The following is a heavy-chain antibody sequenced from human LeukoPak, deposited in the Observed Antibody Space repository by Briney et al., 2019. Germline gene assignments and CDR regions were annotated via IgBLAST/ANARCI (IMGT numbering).Heavy chain of an antibody. J-gene: IGHJ4*02. CDR1: GFSFSSYA. V-gene: IGHV3-23*01. CDR3: AKAPVTSCRGAFCYPFDY. D-gene: IGHD2-15*01. CDR2: MSSSDDGR. Sequence: PAGSLRLSCAASGFSFSSYAMSWVRQAPGKGLEWVSAMSSSDDGRYYAASVRGRFTISRDTSRGTLYLQMNSLRAEDAAVYYCAKAPVTSCRGAFCYPFDYWGQGTLVTVSS.